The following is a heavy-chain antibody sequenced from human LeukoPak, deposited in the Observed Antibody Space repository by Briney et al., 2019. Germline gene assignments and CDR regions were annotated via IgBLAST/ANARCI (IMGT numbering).Heavy chain of an antibody. D-gene: IGHD3-22*01. J-gene: IGHJ4*02. CDR2: MNPNSGNT. CDR1: GYTFTSYD. CDR3: ARGSYDSSGYYYVDY. V-gene: IGHV1-8*01. Sequence: ASVKVSCKASGYTFTSYDINWVRQATGQGREWMGWMNPNSGNTGYAQKFQGRVTMTRNTSISTAYMELSSLRSEDTAVYYCARGSYDSSGYYYVDYWGQGTLVTVSS.